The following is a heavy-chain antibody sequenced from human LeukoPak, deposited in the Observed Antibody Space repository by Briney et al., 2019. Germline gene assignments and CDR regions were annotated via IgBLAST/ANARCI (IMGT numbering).Heavy chain of an antibody. CDR2: IWYDGSNK. D-gene: IGHD2-2*01. V-gene: IGHV3-33*08. CDR1: GFTFSSYS. Sequence: GGSLRLSCAASGFTFSSYSMSWVRQAPGKGLEWVAVIWYDGSNKYYADSVKGRFTISRDNSKNTLYLQMNSLRAEDTAVYYCARDPRPLDIVVVPAPYYYGMDVWGQGTTVTVSS. J-gene: IGHJ6*02. CDR3: ARDPRPLDIVVVPAPYYYGMDV.